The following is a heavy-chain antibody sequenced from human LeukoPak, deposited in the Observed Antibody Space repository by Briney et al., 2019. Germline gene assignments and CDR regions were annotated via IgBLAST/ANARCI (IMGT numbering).Heavy chain of an antibody. D-gene: IGHD1-14*01. CDR1: GGSISSYY. Sequence: SETLSLTCTVSGGSISSYYWSWIRQPPGKGLEWIGYIYTSGSTNYNPSLKSRVTISVDTSKNQFSLKLSSVTAADTAVYYCAGRQYNWNHTFYYWGQGTLVTVSS. J-gene: IGHJ4*02. CDR2: IYTSGST. CDR3: AGRQYNWNHTFYY. V-gene: IGHV4-4*09.